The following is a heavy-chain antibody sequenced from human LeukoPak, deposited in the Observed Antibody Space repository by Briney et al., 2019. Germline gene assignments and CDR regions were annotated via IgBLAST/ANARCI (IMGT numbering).Heavy chain of an antibody. Sequence: GGSLRLSCAASGFTLSSYGMHWVRQAPGKGLEWVAVISYAGSNKYYVDSVKGRFTISRDNSKNTLYLQMNSLRAEDTALYFCAKYYYDSSRQGLDVWGQGTTVTVSS. CDR2: ISYAGSNK. V-gene: IGHV3-30*18. CDR3: AKYYYDSSRQGLDV. CDR1: GFTLSSYG. D-gene: IGHD3-22*01. J-gene: IGHJ6*02.